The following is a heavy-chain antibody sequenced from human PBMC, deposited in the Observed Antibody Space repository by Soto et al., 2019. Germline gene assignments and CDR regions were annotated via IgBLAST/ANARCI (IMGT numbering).Heavy chain of an antibody. D-gene: IGHD2-15*01. CDR1: GFSLSSYV. J-gene: IGHJ4*02. CDR2: ISYDGTDK. Sequence: QVQLVESGGGVVQPGRSLRLSCAASGFSLSSYVMHWVRQAPGEGLEWVAVISYDGTDKYYADSVKGRFTISRDNSKNTLYLQMNSLRAEDTAVYYCARGLLGLPDYWGQGTLVTVSS. CDR3: ARGLLGLPDY. V-gene: IGHV3-30*03.